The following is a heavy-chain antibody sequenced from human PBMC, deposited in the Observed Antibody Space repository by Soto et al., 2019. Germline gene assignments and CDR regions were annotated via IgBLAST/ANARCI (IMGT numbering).Heavy chain of an antibody. Sequence: PGGSLRLSCTGSGFTFGNYGMHWVRQAPGKGLEWVASTSYDGNNKYYADSLKGRFTISRDNSKKMVYLQMTSLGPEDTAVYYCARDLARGYWGQGTLVTVSS. J-gene: IGHJ4*02. CDR1: GFTFGNYG. D-gene: IGHD1-26*01. V-gene: IGHV3-30*03. CDR2: TSYDGNNK. CDR3: ARDLARGY.